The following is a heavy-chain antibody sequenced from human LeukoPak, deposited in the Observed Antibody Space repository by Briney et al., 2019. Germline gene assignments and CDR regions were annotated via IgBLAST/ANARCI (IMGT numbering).Heavy chain of an antibody. J-gene: IGHJ4*02. Sequence: SSETLSLTCTVSGGSISSYYWGWIRQPPGKGLEWIGYIYYSGSTNYKPSLKSRVTISVETSKNQFSLKLRSVTAADTAVYYCARVTGYMIEDYFDYWGQGTLVTVSS. D-gene: IGHD3-22*01. V-gene: IGHV4-59*01. CDR3: ARVTGYMIEDYFDY. CDR2: IYYSGST. CDR1: GGSISSYY.